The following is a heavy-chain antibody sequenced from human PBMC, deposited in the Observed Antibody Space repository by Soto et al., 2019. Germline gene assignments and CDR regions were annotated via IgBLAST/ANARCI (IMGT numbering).Heavy chain of an antibody. CDR2: ISAYNGNT. Sequence: ASVKVSCKASGYTFTSYGISWVRQAPGQGLEWMGWISAYNGNTNYAQKLQGRVTMTTDTSTSTAYMELSSLRSEDTAVYYCAREGVSVTTYYYYGMDVWGQGTTVTVSS. D-gene: IGHD4-17*01. J-gene: IGHJ6*02. V-gene: IGHV1-18*04. CDR3: AREGVSVTTYYYYGMDV. CDR1: GYTFTSYG.